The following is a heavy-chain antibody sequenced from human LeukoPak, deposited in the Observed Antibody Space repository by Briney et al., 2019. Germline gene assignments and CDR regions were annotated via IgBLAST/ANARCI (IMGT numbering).Heavy chain of an antibody. V-gene: IGHV3-7*03. CDR1: GFTLSNHW. J-gene: IGHJ6*02. CDR3: ARNNGMDV. CDR2: VNRDGSET. Sequence: PGGSLGLSCAASGFTLSNHWMTWVRQAPGRGPEWVANVNRDGSETYYLDSVKGRFTISKDNAKNSLYLQMNSLRAEDTALYHCARNNGMDVWGQGTTVIVSS.